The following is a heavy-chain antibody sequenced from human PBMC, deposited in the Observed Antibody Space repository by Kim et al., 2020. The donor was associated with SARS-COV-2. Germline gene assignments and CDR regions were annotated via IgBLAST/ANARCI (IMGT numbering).Heavy chain of an antibody. J-gene: IGHJ6*02. V-gene: IGHV5-10-1*01. D-gene: IGHD3-9*01. CDR1: GYSFTSYW. CDR3: ARHGLSGDILTGYYYYYGMDV. CDR2: IDPSDSYT. Sequence: GESLKISCKGSGYSFTSYWISWVRQMPGKGLEWMGRIDPSDSYTNYSPSFQGHVTISADKSISTAYLQWSSLKASDTAMYYCARHGLSGDILTGYYYYYGMDVWGQGTTVTVSS.